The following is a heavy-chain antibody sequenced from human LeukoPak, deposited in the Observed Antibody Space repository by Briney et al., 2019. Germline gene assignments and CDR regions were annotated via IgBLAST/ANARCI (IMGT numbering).Heavy chain of an antibody. CDR1: GGSISSSSYY. CDR2: VYYSGST. V-gene: IGHV4-39*02. J-gene: IGHJ2*01. D-gene: IGHD5-12*01. Sequence: SETLSLTCTVSGGSISSSSYYWGWIRQPPGKGLEWIGSVYYSGSTYYNPSLKSRVTISVDTSKNQFSLKLSSVTVADTAVYYCARDFLPPHYTATIRPDWYFDLWGRGTLVTVSS. CDR3: ARDFLPPHYTATIRPDWYFDL.